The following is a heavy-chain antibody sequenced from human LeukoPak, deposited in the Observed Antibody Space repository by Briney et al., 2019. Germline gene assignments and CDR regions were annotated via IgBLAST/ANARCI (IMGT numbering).Heavy chain of an antibody. V-gene: IGHV4-59*01. CDR2: FYHSGST. CDR1: GGSLSNSH. J-gene: IGHJ4*02. Sequence: PSETLSLTCTVSGGSLSNSHWRWMRHPPGKGLEWIGCFYHSGSTTYNPSLKSRVTTSVDTSKNEFSLKLNSVTAADTAVYYCASTQQWLAFDYWGQGILVTVSS. D-gene: IGHD6-19*01. CDR3: ASTQQWLAFDY.